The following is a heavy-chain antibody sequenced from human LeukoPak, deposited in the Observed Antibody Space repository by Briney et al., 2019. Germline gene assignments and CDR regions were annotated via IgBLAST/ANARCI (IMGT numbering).Heavy chain of an antibody. J-gene: IGHJ4*02. CDR2: IYTSGST. CDR3: ARHMDNWRGSDTSGYFDY. V-gene: IGHV4-61*02. CDR1: GGSISSGSYY. Sequence: PSETLSLTCTVSGGSISSGSYYWSWIRQPAGKGLEWIGRIYTSGSTNYNPSLKSRVTISVDTSKNQFSLKLSSVTAADTAVYYCARHMDNWRGSDTSGYFDYWGQGTLVTVSS. D-gene: IGHD1-26*01.